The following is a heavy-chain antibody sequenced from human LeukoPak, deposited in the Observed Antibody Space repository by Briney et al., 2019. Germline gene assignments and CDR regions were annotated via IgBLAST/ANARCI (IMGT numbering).Heavy chain of an antibody. J-gene: IGHJ5*02. CDR1: GFPFSSCA. Sequence: AGVCLRLSCAASGFPFSSCAMSWVRQAPGKGLEWVTAISGRGYGTYCADSVKGRFTISRDNSKNTLFLQMNSLRAEDTAVYYCAKDQNGYDKPADHWGQGTLVTVSS. D-gene: IGHD3-22*01. CDR2: ISGRGYGT. CDR3: AKDQNGYDKPADH. V-gene: IGHV3-23*01.